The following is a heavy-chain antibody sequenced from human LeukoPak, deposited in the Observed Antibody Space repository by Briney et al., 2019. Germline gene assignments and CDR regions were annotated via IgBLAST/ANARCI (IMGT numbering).Heavy chain of an antibody. Sequence: GGSLRLSCAASGFTFSNYPMHWVRQAPGKGLESVSAVSSNGASTYYENSVKDRFVVSRDNSKNTLYLQLGSLRAEDTAVYYCAREISRGFDIWGQGTMVTVSS. CDR3: AREISRGFDI. D-gene: IGHD2/OR15-2a*01. CDR1: GFTFSNYP. V-gene: IGHV3-64*01. CDR2: VSSNGAST. J-gene: IGHJ3*02.